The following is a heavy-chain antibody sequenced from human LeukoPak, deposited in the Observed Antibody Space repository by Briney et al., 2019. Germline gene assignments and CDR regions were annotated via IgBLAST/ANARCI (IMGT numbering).Heavy chain of an antibody. Sequence: GGSLRLSCAASGFTFSNAWMNWVRQAPGKGLEWVGRIKSKTDGGTTDYAAPVKGRFTISRDDSKNTLYLQMNSLKTEDTAVYYCTTDSGIMIGVALDAFDIWGQGKMFTVSS. CDR3: TTDSGIMIGVALDAFDI. D-gene: IGHD3-22*01. V-gene: IGHV3-15*07. CDR1: GFTFSNAW. J-gene: IGHJ3*02. CDR2: IKSKTDGGTT.